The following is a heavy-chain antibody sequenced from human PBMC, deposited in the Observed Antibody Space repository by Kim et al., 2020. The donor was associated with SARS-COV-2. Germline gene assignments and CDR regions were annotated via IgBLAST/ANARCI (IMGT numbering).Heavy chain of an antibody. V-gene: IGHV3-73*01. CDR1: GFTFSGSA. J-gene: IGHJ3*02. D-gene: IGHD1-1*01. CDR3: TSVPGTTLAFWHACDI. Sequence: GGSLRLSCAASGFTFSGSAMHWVRQASGKGLEWVGRIRSKANSYATAYAESVKGRFTISRDDSKSTAYLQMNSLKTEDTAVYYCTSVPGTTLAFWHACDIWGQATMITVSS. CDR2: IRSKANSYAT.